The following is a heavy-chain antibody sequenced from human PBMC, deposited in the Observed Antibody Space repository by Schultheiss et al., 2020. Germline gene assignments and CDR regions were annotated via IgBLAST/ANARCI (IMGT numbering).Heavy chain of an antibody. V-gene: IGHV3-7*01. D-gene: IGHD3-10*01. Sequence: GESLKISCAASGFTFSSYWMSWVRQAPGKGLEWVANIKQDGSEKYYVDSVKGRFTISRDNAKNSLLLDMDSLRAEDTAVYYCARSPGSYYSDAGAYAWGQGTLVTVSS. J-gene: IGHJ5*02. CDR3: ARSPGSYYSDAGAYA. CDR2: IKQDGSEK. CDR1: GFTFSSYW.